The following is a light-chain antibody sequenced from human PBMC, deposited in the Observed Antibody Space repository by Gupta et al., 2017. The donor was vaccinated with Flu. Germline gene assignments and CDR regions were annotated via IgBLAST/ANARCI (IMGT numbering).Light chain of an antibody. V-gene: IGLV2-14*01. CDR3: SSYTSSSIWV. J-gene: IGLJ2*01. CDR1: ISDVGGYNY. Sequence: ITSSGTGTISDVGGYNYVSWYHHPPGKANKLIIYKVSNRSAGVSSRFSGSKAGNTASLTISGPQAEDAADYYCSSYTSSSIWVFGGGTKLTVL. CDR2: KVS.